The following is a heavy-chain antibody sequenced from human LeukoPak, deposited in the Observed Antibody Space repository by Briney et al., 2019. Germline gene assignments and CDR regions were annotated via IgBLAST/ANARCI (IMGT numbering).Heavy chain of an antibody. D-gene: IGHD3-16*01. Sequence: PSETLSLTCTVSGGSLSNHYWNWIRHPAGTGLEYIGRIFHTGSTNYNPSLKSRVTMSVDTSNNQFSLNLPSVTAADTAVYYCARGPLGGESFDIWGQGTMVTVSS. CDR1: GGSLSNHY. CDR2: IFHTGST. CDR3: ARGPLGGESFDI. V-gene: IGHV4-4*07. J-gene: IGHJ3*02.